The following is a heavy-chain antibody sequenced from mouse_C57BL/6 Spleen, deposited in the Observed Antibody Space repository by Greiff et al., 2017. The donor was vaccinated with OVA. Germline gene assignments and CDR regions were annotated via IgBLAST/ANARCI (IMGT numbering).Heavy chain of an antibody. V-gene: IGHV1-69*01. CDR2: IDPSDSYT. D-gene: IGHD1-1*01. Sequence: QVHVKQPGAELVMPGASVKLSCKASGYTFTSYWMHWVKQRPGQGLEWIGEIDPSDSYTNYNQKFKGKSTLTVDKSSSTAYMQLSSLTSEDSAVYYCARRGYYYGSSYYFDYWGQGTTLTVSS. CDR3: ARRGYYYGSSYYFDY. CDR1: GYTFTSYW. J-gene: IGHJ2*01.